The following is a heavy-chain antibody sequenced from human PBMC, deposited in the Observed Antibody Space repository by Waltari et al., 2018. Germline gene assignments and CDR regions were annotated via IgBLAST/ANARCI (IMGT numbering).Heavy chain of an antibody. CDR1: GGSFSGYY. J-gene: IGHJ4*02. Sequence: QVQLQQWGAGLLKPSETLSLTCAVYGGSFSGYYWSWIRQPPGKGLEWIGEINHSGSTNYNPSLKSRVTISVDTSKNQFSLKLSSVTAADMAVYYCARAGVGAMDYWGQGTLVTVSS. D-gene: IGHD1-26*01. V-gene: IGHV4-34*01. CDR3: ARAGVGAMDY. CDR2: INHSGST.